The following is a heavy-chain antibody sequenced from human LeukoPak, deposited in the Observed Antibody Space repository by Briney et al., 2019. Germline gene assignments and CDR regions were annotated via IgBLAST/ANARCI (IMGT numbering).Heavy chain of an antibody. CDR1: GGSITSYNYY. V-gene: IGHV4-39*07. CDR3: ASRMTSGFSYYFDY. Sequence: SETLSLTCTVSGGSITSYNYYWGWIRQPPGKGLEWIGSVYYSGTTYYNPSLKSRITISVDTSKNQFSLKLSSVTAADTAVYYCASRMTSGFSYYFDYWGQGTLVTVSS. CDR2: VYYSGTT. D-gene: IGHD3-3*01. J-gene: IGHJ4*02.